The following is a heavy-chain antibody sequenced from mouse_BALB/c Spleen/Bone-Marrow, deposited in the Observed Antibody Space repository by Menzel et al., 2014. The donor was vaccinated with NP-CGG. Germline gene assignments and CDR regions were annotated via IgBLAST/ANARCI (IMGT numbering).Heavy chain of an antibody. CDR3: ARYDYGVYFDY. CDR1: GFNIKDTY. CDR2: IDPANGNT. D-gene: IGHD2-4*01. V-gene: IGHV14-3*02. Sequence: VRLQQPGAELVKPGASVKLSCTASGFNIKDTYMHWVKQRPEQGLEWIGRIDPANGNTKYDPKFQGKATITADTSSNTAYLQLSSLTSEDTAVYYCARYDYGVYFDYWGQGTTLTVSS. J-gene: IGHJ2*01.